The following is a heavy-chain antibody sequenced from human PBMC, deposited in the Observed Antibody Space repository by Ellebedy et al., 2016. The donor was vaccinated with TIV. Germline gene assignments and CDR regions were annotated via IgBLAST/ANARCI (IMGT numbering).Heavy chain of an antibody. CDR3: ARDLSYYADDY. J-gene: IGHJ4*02. D-gene: IGHD3-10*01. CDR2: IWFDGSKQ. CDR1: GFTFSNYG. Sequence: GESPKISCVASGFTFSNYGMHWVRQAPGKGLEWVAIIWFDGSKQHYAESVKGRFIISRDVSKNTVYLQMSSLRAEDTAVYYCARDLSYYADDYWGQGTRVTVSS. V-gene: IGHV3-33*01.